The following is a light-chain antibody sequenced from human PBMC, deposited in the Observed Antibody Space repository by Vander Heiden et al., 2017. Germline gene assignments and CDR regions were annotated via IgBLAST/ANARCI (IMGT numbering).Light chain of an antibody. CDR1: QSISSW. CDR3: QQYKSYSHT. Sequence: DIQMTQSPSTLSASVGDRVTITCRASQSISSWLAWYQQKPGRAPKLLIYKASILESGVPSRFSGSGSGTEFTLSITSLQPDDFATYYCQQYKSYSHTFGQGTKLEIK. V-gene: IGKV1-5*03. CDR2: KAS. J-gene: IGKJ2*01.